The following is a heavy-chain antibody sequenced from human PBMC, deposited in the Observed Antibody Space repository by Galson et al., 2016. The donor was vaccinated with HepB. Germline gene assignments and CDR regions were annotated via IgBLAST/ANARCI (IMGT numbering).Heavy chain of an antibody. D-gene: IGHD2-15*01. V-gene: IGHV3-33*01. CDR3: ARGTFCSGDSCYSPAFDM. CDR1: GFTFSSYG. J-gene: IGHJ3*02. Sequence: SLRLSCAASGFTFSSYGMHWVRQAPGKGLEWVAVIWFEGSNKNYVDSVRGRFTISRDNSKNTLYLQMNTLRAGDTAVYYCARGTFCSGDSCYSPAFDMWGQGTMVTVSS. CDR2: IWFEGSNK.